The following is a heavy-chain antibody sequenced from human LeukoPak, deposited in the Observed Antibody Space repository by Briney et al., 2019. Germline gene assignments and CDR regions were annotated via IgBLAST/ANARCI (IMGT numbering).Heavy chain of an antibody. Sequence: GGSLRLSCAASGFTFSSYGMHWVRQAPGKGLEWVAFIRYDGSNKYYADSVKGRFTISRDNSKNTLYLQMNSLRAEDTAVYYCAATYYYDSSGYHVRGWFDPWGQGTLVTVSS. J-gene: IGHJ5*02. CDR1: GFTFSSYG. D-gene: IGHD3-22*01. CDR3: AATYYYDSSGYHVRGWFDP. CDR2: IRYDGSNK. V-gene: IGHV3-30*02.